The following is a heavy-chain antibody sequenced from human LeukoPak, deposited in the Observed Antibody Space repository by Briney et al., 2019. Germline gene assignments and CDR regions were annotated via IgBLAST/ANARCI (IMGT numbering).Heavy chain of an antibody. CDR3: ARGGWGITGTFTAPIDY. Sequence: SETLSPTCAVYGGSFSGYYSSWIRQPPGKGLEWIGEINHSGSTNYNPSLKSRVTISVDTSKNQFSLKLSSVTAADTAVYYCARGGWGITGTFTAPIDYWGQGTLVTVSS. J-gene: IGHJ4*02. V-gene: IGHV4-34*01. CDR1: GGSFSGYY. D-gene: IGHD1-7*01. CDR2: INHSGST.